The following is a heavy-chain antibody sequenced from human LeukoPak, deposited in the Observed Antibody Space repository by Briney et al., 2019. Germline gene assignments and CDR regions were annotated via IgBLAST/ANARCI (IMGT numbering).Heavy chain of an antibody. D-gene: IGHD2-2*01. V-gene: IGHV3-21*01. CDR1: GFTFSSYS. CDR3: ARGTRWGIVVPFDY. Sequence: GGSLRLSCAASGFTFSSYSMNWVRQAPGKGLEWVSSISSSSSYIYYADSVKGRFTISRDNAKNSLYLQMNSLRAEDTAVYYCARGTRWGIVVPFDYWGQGTLVTVSS. J-gene: IGHJ4*02. CDR2: ISSSSSYI.